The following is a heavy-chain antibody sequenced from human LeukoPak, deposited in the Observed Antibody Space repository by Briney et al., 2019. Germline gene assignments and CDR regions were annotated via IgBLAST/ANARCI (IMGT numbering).Heavy chain of an antibody. J-gene: IGHJ4*02. CDR2: INPNSGGT. V-gene: IGHV1-2*02. CDR1: GYTFTGYY. Sequence: ASVKVSCKASGYTFTGYYMHWVRQAPGQGLEWMGWINPNSGGTNYAQKFQGRVTMTRDTSISTAYMELSRLRSDDTAVYYCARAPPVLRSLEWLFSYDYWGQGTLVTVSS. D-gene: IGHD3-3*01. CDR3: ARAPPVLRSLEWLFSYDY.